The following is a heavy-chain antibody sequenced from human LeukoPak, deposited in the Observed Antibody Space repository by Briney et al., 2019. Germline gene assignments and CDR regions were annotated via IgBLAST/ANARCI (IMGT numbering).Heavy chain of an antibody. Sequence: PGGSLRLSCQASGFTFTNYAMSWVRQAPGKGLEWVSSINPDGGSFFADSVKGRFTIFRDDSRSVVYLQMNTLSAEDTAMYYCARSGVATCHYWGQGILVTVSS. J-gene: IGHJ4*02. CDR1: GFTFTNYA. CDR3: ARSGVATCHY. V-gene: IGHV3-23*01. CDR2: INPDGGS. D-gene: IGHD2-15*01.